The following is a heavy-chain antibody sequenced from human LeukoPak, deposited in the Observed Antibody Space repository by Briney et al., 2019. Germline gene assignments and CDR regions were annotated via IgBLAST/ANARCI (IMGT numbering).Heavy chain of an antibody. CDR3: ARRAYGGKAAFGM. CDR2: IYTSGST. Sequence: SQTLSLTCTVSGGSISSGSYYWSWIRQPAGKGLEWIGRIYTSGSTNYNPSLKSRVTMSVDTSKNQFSLKLSSVTAADTAVYYCARRAYGGKAAFGMWGQGTMVTVSS. V-gene: IGHV4-61*02. CDR1: GGSISSGSYY. J-gene: IGHJ3*02. D-gene: IGHD4-23*01.